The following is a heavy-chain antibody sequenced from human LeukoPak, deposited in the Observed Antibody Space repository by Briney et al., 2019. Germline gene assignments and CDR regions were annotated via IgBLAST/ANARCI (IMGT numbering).Heavy chain of an antibody. CDR1: GFTVSSNY. D-gene: IGHD2-2*02. V-gene: IGHV3-53*01. Sequence: GGSLRLSCAASGFTVSSNYMSWVRQAPGKGLEWVSVIYSGGSTYYADSVKGRFTISRDNSKNTLYLQMNSLRAEDTAVYYCAKDPYCSSTSCYTNWGQGTLVTVSS. CDR2: IYSGGST. J-gene: IGHJ4*02. CDR3: AKDPYCSSTSCYTN.